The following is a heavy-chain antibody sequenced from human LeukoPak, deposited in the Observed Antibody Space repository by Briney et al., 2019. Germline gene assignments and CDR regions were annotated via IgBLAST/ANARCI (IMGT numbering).Heavy chain of an antibody. Sequence: QTRGSLRLSCAASGFTFSSYAMSWVRQAPGKGLEWVSAISGSGGSTYYADSVKGRFTISRDNSKNTLYLQMNSLRAEDTAVYYCAKGGDILTGYYNYYYYYYMDVWGKGTTVTVSS. CDR2: ISGSGGST. V-gene: IGHV3-23*01. CDR1: GFTFSSYA. J-gene: IGHJ6*03. CDR3: AKGGDILTGYYNYYYYYYMDV. D-gene: IGHD3-9*01.